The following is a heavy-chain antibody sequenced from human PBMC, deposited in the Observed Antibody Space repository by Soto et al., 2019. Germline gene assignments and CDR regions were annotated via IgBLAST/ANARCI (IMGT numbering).Heavy chain of an antibody. V-gene: IGHV4-30-4*01. CDR2: IYYSGST. J-gene: IGHJ4*02. D-gene: IGHD1-26*01. CDR3: ARVRRVGATEYDY. Sequence: SETLSLTCTVSGGSISSGDYYWSWIRQPPGKGLEWIGYIYYSGSTYYNPSLKSRVTISVDTSKNQFSLKLSSVTAADTAVYYCARVRRVGATEYDYWGQGTLVTVSS. CDR1: GGSISSGDYY.